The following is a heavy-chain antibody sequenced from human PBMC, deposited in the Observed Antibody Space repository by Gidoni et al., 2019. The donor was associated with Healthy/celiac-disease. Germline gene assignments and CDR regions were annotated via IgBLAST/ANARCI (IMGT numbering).Heavy chain of an antibody. D-gene: IGHD6-19*01. J-gene: IGHJ6*02. CDR1: GFTFSSSG. CDR2: IWYDGSNK. CDR3: ARDSTRAVAGTDPSQRGMDV. V-gene: IGHV3-33*01. Sequence: QVQLVESGGGVVQPGRSLRLSCAAPGFTFSSSGMHWVRQAPGKGLEWVAVIWYDGSNKYYADSVKGRFTISRDNSKNTLYLQMNSLRAEDTAVYYCARDSTRAVAGTDPSQRGMDVWGQGTTVTVSS.